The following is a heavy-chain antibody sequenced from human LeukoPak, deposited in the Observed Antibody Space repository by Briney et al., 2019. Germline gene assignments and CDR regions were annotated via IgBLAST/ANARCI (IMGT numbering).Heavy chain of an antibody. CDR2: IYTSGHT. J-gene: IGHJ6*03. CDR3: ARSGFWDAYSYYYMDV. Sequence: GGSLRLSCAASGLTVSNNYMSWVRQAPGKGLESVSAIYTSGHTVYADSVKGRFIISKDNSNNTLYLKMNSVRAADTAIYYCARSGFWDAYSYYYMDVWGKGTTVTVSS. CDR1: GLTVSNNY. D-gene: IGHD3-16*01. V-gene: IGHV3-53*01.